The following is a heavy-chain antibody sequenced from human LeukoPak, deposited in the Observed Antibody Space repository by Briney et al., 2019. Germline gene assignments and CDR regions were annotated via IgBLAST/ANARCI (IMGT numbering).Heavy chain of an antibody. CDR1: GFTFSSYG. Sequence: GGSLRLSCAASGFTFSSYGMHWVRQAPGKGLEWVAVISYDGSNKYYADSVKGRFTISRDNSKNTLYLQMNSLKASDTAMYYCARPSGSYLRNDAFDIWGQGTMVTVSS. CDR2: ISYDGSNK. CDR3: ARPSGSYLRNDAFDI. J-gene: IGHJ3*02. D-gene: IGHD1-26*01. V-gene: IGHV3-30*03.